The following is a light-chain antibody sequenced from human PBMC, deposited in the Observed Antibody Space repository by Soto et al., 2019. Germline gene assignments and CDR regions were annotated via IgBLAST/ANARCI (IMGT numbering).Light chain of an antibody. Sequence: DIQMTQSPSSLSASVGDRVTITCRASQGINNSLAWYQQKPGKVPKLLIFAASTLRSGVPSRFSGSGSGTDFTLTISSLQPEDVATYYCQTYNSAPIHFGPGTKVDI. V-gene: IGKV1-27*01. CDR1: QGINNS. J-gene: IGKJ3*01. CDR3: QTYNSAPIH. CDR2: AAS.